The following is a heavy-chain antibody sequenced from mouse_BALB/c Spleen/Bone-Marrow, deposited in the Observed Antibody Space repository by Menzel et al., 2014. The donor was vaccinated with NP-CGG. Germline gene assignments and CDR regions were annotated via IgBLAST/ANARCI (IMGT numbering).Heavy chain of an antibody. D-gene: IGHD2-3*01. CDR1: GYSITSDYA. CDR2: ISYSGST. J-gene: IGHJ1*01. V-gene: IGHV3-2*02. Sequence: EVKLVESGPGLVKPSQSLSLTCTVTGYSITSDYAWNWIRQFPGNKLEWMGYISYSGSTSFNPSLKSRISITRDTSKNQFFLQLNSVTTEDTATYYCARLGLLAWYFDVWGAGTTVTVSS. CDR3: ARLGLLAWYFDV.